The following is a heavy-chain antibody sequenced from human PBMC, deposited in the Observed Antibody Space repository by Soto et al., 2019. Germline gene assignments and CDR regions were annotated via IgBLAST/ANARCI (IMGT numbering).Heavy chain of an antibody. CDR2: IRSTGRRT. CDR1: GFTFGNYG. V-gene: IGHV3-23*01. D-gene: IGHD5-18*01. Sequence: GGSLRLSCGTSGFTFGNYGMGCVRQAPGKGLHWVSGIRSTGRRTYYADSVKGRFTISRDNSKNTLYLQMHSLRADDTAVYYCAREKRGGYSYGYGYFDYWGQGTLVTVSS. J-gene: IGHJ4*02. CDR3: AREKRGGYSYGYGYFDY.